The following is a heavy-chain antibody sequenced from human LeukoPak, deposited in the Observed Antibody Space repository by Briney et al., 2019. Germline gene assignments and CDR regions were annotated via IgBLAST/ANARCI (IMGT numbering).Heavy chain of an antibody. D-gene: IGHD2-21*02. Sequence: GGSLKISCKGSGYSFTSYWIGWVRQMPGKGLEWMGIIYPGDSDTRYSPSFQGQVTISADKSISTAYLQWSSQKASDTAMYYCARPPSYCGGDCLFDYWGQGTLVTVSS. V-gene: IGHV5-51*01. CDR2: IYPGDSDT. J-gene: IGHJ4*02. CDR1: GYSFTSYW. CDR3: ARPPSYCGGDCLFDY.